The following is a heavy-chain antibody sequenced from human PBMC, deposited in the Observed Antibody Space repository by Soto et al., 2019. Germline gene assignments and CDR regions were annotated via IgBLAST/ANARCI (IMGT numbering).Heavy chain of an antibody. Sequence: GGSLRLSCAASGFTFSSYGMHWVRQAPGKGLEWVAVLSYDGSNKYYADSVKGRFTISRDNSKNTLYLQMNSLRAEDTAVYYCAKDRCGGSCYPYYYYYIDVWGKGTTVTVSS. V-gene: IGHV3-30*18. CDR2: LSYDGSNK. D-gene: IGHD2-15*01. CDR3: AKDRCGGSCYPYYYYYIDV. CDR1: GFTFSSYG. J-gene: IGHJ6*03.